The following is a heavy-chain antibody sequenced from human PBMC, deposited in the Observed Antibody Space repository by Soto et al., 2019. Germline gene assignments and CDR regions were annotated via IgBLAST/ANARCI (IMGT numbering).Heavy chain of an antibody. J-gene: IGHJ4*02. Sequence: GGSLRLSCAASGFPFNNYGMHWVRQAPGKGLEWVAVVWYDGSVKNYADSVKGRFTISRDNSKYTLSLQINSLRAEDTAVYYCARDGAYIVGATHYFDYWGLGTLVTVYS. CDR2: VWYDGSVK. CDR3: ARDGAYIVGATHYFDY. D-gene: IGHD1-26*01. V-gene: IGHV3-33*01. CDR1: GFPFNNYG.